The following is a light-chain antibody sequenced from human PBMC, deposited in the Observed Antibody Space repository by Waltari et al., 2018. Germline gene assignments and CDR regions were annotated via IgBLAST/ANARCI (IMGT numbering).Light chain of an antibody. Sequence: DIVMTQSPDSLAVSLGERATINCKSSQSVLYSSNNKNYLAWYQQKPGQPPKLLIYWASTRESGVLDRFSGSGSGTDFTLTISSLQAEDVAVYYCQQYYSTFSWTFGQGTKVEIK. CDR2: WAS. V-gene: IGKV4-1*01. CDR1: QSVLYSSNNKNY. CDR3: QQYYSTFSWT. J-gene: IGKJ1*01.